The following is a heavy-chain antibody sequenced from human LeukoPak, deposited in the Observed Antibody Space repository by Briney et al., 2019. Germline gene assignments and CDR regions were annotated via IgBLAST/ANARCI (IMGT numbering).Heavy chain of an antibody. CDR2: INTDGSST. CDR1: GFTFSSYW. CDR3: ATDRSSIAVRPH. J-gene: IGHJ4*02. V-gene: IGHV3-74*01. Sequence: GGSLRLSCAASGFTFSSYWMHWVRQAPGKGLVWVSRINTDGSSTNYADSVKGRFTISRDNAKNTPYLQMNSLRAEDTAVYYCATDRSSIAVRPHWGQGTLVTVSS. D-gene: IGHD6-6*01.